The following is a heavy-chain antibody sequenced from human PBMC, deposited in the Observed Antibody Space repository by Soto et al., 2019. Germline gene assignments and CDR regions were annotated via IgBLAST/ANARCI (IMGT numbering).Heavy chain of an antibody. Sequence: QVQLQESGPGLVKPSQTLSLTCTVSGGSISSGGYYWSWIRQHPGKGLEWIGYIYYSGSTYYNPSLKSRVTISVDTSKNHFSLKLSSVTAADTAVYYCARDLYSYGDYGPGAFDIWGQGTMVTVSS. CDR2: IYYSGST. J-gene: IGHJ3*02. CDR3: ARDLYSYGDYGPGAFDI. CDR1: GGSISSGGYY. D-gene: IGHD4-17*01. V-gene: IGHV4-31*03.